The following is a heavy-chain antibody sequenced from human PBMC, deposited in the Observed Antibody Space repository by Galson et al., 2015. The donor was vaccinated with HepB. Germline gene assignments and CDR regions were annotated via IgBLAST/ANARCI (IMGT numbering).Heavy chain of an antibody. J-gene: IGHJ6*02. CDR1: GFTSSSYA. V-gene: IGHV3-30-3*01. D-gene: IGHD3-22*01. CDR3: ARDLYYYGISGYYLSIYYHYGPDV. CDR2: ISYDGSNK. Sequence: SLRLSCAASGFTSSSYAMHWGRQAPGKGLEWVAVISYDGSNKYYADSVKGRFTISRDNSKNTLYLQMNSLRAEDTAVYYCARDLYYYGISGYYLSIYYHYGPDVWRQGTPVTAPS.